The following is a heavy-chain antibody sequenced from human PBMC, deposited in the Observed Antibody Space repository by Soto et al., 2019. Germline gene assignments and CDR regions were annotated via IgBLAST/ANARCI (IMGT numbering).Heavy chain of an antibody. D-gene: IGHD2-15*01. J-gene: IGHJ5*02. V-gene: IGHV3-30*03. CDR2: ISHDGGAT. CDR3: ARDWGGSGWYNWFDP. CDR1: GFTFSTSG. Sequence: QVQLVESGGGVVQSGRSLRLSCAASGFTFSTSGMHWIRQAPGKGLEWVAMISHDGGATYYVDSVKGRFTISRDTDKNTLHLQMDSLRPEDTATYYCARDWGGSGWYNWFDPWGQGTLVTVSS.